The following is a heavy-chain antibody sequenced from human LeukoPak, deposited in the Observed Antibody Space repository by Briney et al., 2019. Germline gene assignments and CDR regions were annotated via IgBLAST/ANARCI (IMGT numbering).Heavy chain of an antibody. J-gene: IGHJ6*02. D-gene: IGHD2-15*01. CDR3: ARSLLGSCTGGTCYIDYYGMDV. CDR2: IKQDGSEQ. CDR1: GFTFSNYA. V-gene: IGHV3-7*04. Sequence: GGSLRLSCEASGFTFSNYAMAWVRQAPGKGLERVSNIKQDGSEQYYVDSVKGRFTISRDNAKNSLYLQMNSLRAEDTAVYYCARSLLGSCTGGTCYIDYYGMDVWGQGTTVTVSS.